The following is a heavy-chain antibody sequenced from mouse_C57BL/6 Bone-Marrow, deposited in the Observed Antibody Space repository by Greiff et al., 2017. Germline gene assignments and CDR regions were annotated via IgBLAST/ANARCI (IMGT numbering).Heavy chain of an antibody. V-gene: IGHV1-15*01. J-gene: IGHJ3*01. Sequence: VQLQQSGAELVRPGASVTLSCKASGYTFTDYEMPWVKQTPVHGLEWIGAIDPETGGTSYNQKFKGKAILTADKSSSTAYMELRSLTSEDSAVYYCTRGYYFAWFAYWGQGTLVTVSA. CDR3: TRGYYFAWFAY. CDR1: GYTFTDYE. D-gene: IGHD1-1*01. CDR2: IDPETGGT.